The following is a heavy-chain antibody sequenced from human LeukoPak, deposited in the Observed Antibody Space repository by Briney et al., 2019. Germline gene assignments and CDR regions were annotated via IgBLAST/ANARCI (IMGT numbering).Heavy chain of an antibody. D-gene: IGHD3-10*01. CDR2: IYYSGST. CDR1: GGSISSYY. J-gene: IGHJ4*02. Sequence: PSETLSLTCTVSGGSISSYYWSWIRQPPGKGLEWIGYIYYSGSTNYNPSLKSRVTISVDTSKNQFSLNLSSVTAADTAVYYCASGMVRGLAPVFLDYWGQGTLLTVSS. CDR3: ASGMVRGLAPVFLDY. V-gene: IGHV4-59*12.